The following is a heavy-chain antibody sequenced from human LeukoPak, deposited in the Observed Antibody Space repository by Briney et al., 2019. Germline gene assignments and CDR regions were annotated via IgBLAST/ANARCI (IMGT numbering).Heavy chain of an antibody. Sequence: TSETLSLTCAVYGGSFSGYYWSWIRQPPGKGLEWIGEINHSGSTNYNPSLKSRVTISVDTSKNQFSLKLSSVTAADTAVYHCASGGYSYGLFDYWGQGTLVTVSS. CDR1: GGSFSGYY. V-gene: IGHV4-34*01. J-gene: IGHJ4*02. D-gene: IGHD5-18*01. CDR2: INHSGST. CDR3: ASGGYSYGLFDY.